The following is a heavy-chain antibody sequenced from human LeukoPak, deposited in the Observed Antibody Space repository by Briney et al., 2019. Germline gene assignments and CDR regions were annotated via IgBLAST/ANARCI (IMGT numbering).Heavy chain of an antibody. V-gene: IGHV1-3*03. CDR2: INAGNGNT. CDR3: AIEEQLWNYYYMDV. D-gene: IGHD5-18*01. CDR1: GYTFTSYA. Sequence: ASVKVSCKTSGYTFTSYAMHWVRQAPAQRLEWMGWINAGNGNTKYSQEFQGRVTITRDTSASTAYMELSSLRSEDMAVYYCAIEEQLWNYYYMDVWGKGTTVTVSS. J-gene: IGHJ6*03.